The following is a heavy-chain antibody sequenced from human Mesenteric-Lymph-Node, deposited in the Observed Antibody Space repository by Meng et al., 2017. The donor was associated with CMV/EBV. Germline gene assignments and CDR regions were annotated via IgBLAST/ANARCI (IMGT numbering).Heavy chain of an antibody. CDR2: IWYDGSNK. V-gene: IGHV3-33*03. CDR1: GFTFSSYG. CDR3: AKDQGFWSDAVDY. Sequence: GESLKISCAASGFTFSSYGMHWVRQAPGKGLEWVAVIWYDGSNKYYADSVKGRFTISRDNSKNTLYLQMNSLRAKDTAVYYCAKDQGFWSDAVDYWGQGTLVTVSS. D-gene: IGHD3-3*01. J-gene: IGHJ4*02.